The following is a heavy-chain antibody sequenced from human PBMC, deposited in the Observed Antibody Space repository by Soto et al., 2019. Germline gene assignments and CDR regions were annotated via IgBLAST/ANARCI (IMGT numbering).Heavy chain of an antibody. CDR1: GGSISSGGYY. J-gene: IGHJ4*02. CDR3: ARMLTSNYGGNFDY. Sequence: SETLSLTCTVSGGSISSGGYYWSWIRQHPGKGLEWIGYIYYSGSTYYNPSLKSRVTISVDTSKNQFSLKLSSVTAADTAAYYCARMLTSNYGGNFDYWGQGTLVTVSS. CDR2: IYYSGST. V-gene: IGHV4-31*03. D-gene: IGHD4-17*01.